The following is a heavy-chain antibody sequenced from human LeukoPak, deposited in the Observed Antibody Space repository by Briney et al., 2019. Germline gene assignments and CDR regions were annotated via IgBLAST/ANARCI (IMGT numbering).Heavy chain of an antibody. J-gene: IGHJ5*02. Sequence: GGSLRLSCAASGFTFSSYWMSWVRQAPGKGLEWVANIKQDGSEKYYADSVKGRFTISRDNSKNTLYLQMNSLRAKDTAVYYCARVSAPYYDFWSGFFDPWGQGTLVTVSS. V-gene: IGHV3-7*01. CDR1: GFTFSSYW. CDR3: ARVSAPYYDFWSGFFDP. CDR2: IKQDGSEK. D-gene: IGHD3-3*01.